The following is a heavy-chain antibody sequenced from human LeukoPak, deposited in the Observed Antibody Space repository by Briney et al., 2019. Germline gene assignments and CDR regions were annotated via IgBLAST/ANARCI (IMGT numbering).Heavy chain of an antibody. CDR1: GFTFSSYG. J-gene: IGHJ4*02. CDR2: ISYGGSKK. Sequence: GGSLRLSCAASGFTFSSYGRHWVRQAPCKGLEWVAVISYGGSKKYYADSVKSRFTISRDNSKNTPYLQMNSLRAEDTAVYYCAKDLRGEVGYSYGSRFAYWGQGTLVTVSS. CDR3: AKDLRGEVGYSYGSRFAY. D-gene: IGHD5-18*01. V-gene: IGHV3-30*18.